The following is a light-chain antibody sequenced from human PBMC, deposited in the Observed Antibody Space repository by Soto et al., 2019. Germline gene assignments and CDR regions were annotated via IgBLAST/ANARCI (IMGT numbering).Light chain of an antibody. CDR3: QQSNRYPIT. CDR2: AAS. V-gene: IGKV1-9*01. Sequence: DIQMTQSPSSLSASVGDRFTITCRASQSISSYLNWYQQKPGKAPKLLIYAASTLQSGVPSRFSGSGSGTEFTLTINSLQPEDFAPYYCQQSNRYPITFGQLTLLE. CDR1: QSISSY. J-gene: IGKJ5*01.